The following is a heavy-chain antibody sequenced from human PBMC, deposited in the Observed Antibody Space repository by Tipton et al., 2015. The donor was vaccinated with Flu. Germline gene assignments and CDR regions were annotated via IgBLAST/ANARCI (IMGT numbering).Heavy chain of an antibody. Sequence: TLSLTCTVSGGSISSYYWSWIRQPPGKGLEWIGYIYYSGSTNYNPSLKSRVTISVDTSKNQFSLKLGSVTAADTAVYYCARLSSWYLFPYYYYYGMDVWGQGTTVTVSS. J-gene: IGHJ6*02. V-gene: IGHV4-59*08. D-gene: IGHD6-13*01. CDR3: ARLSSWYLFPYYYYYGMDV. CDR1: GGSISSYY. CDR2: IYYSGST.